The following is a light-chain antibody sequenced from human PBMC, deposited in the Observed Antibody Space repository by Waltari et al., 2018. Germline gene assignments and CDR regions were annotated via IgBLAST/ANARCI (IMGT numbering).Light chain of an antibody. V-gene: IGKV1-33*01. CDR3: QQYDNLPIT. Sequence: DIQMTQSPSSLSAFVGDRVTITCQASQDIKNYLNWYQQKPGKAPKALIYDASKLETGVPSRFSGSGSGTEFTLTLSSLQPEDIATYYCQQYDNLPITFGQGTRLEIK. CDR2: DAS. J-gene: IGKJ5*01. CDR1: QDIKNY.